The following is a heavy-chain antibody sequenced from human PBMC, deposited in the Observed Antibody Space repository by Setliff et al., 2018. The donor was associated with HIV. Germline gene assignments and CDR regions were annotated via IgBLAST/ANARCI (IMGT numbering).Heavy chain of an antibody. CDR1: GGSIKNTDYF. CDR3: AGPFPGQGAAARENDAFDI. V-gene: IGHV4-31*03. CDR2: IYYSGST. D-gene: IGHD6-13*01. J-gene: IGHJ3*02. Sequence: SETLSLTCTVSGGSIKNTDYFWGWIRQPPGKGLEWIGYIYYSGSTYYNPSLKSRLTMSVDPSKNQFSLRLNSVTAADTAVYYCAGPFPGQGAAARENDAFDICGQGTMVTVSS.